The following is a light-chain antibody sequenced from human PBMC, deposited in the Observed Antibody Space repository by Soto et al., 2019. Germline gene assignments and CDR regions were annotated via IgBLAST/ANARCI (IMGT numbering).Light chain of an antibody. CDR1: QSVSSW. CDR2: DAS. Sequence: DIQMTQSPSTLSASVGDRVTITCRASQSVSSWLAWYQQKPGKAPKVLIYDASSLESGVPSRFSGSGSGTEFTLTISSLQPDDFETYYCQQYNRYWTFGKGTKV. V-gene: IGKV1-5*01. CDR3: QQYNRYWT. J-gene: IGKJ1*01.